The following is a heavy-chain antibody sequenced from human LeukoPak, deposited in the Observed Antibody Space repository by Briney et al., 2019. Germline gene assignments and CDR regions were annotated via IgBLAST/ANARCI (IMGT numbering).Heavy chain of an antibody. V-gene: IGHV1-69*13. CDR2: IIPIFGTA. CDR3: ARAVSSSSFELTYFDY. D-gene: IGHD6-6*01. CDR1: TNYD. J-gene: IGHJ4*02. Sequence: ASVKVSCKASTNYDISWVRQAPGQGLEWMGGIIPIFGTANYAQKFQGRVTITADESTSTAYMELSSLRSEDTAVYYCARAVSSSSFELTYFDYWGQGTLVTVSS.